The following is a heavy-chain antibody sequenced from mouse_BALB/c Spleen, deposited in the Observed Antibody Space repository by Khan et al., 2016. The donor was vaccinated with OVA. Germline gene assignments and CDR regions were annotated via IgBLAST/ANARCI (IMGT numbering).Heavy chain of an antibody. CDR2: ISTYYGDA. J-gene: IGHJ3*01. CDR3: ARGGGGDRFAY. Sequence: QVQLQQSGAELVRPGVSVKISCKGSGYTFTDFTMHWVKQSHAKSVEWIGVISTYYGDATYNQKFKGKATMTVDKSSSTAYMELARLTSEDFAIYYCARGGGGDRFAYWGQGTLVTVSA. CDR1: GYTFTDFT. V-gene: IGHV1S137*01.